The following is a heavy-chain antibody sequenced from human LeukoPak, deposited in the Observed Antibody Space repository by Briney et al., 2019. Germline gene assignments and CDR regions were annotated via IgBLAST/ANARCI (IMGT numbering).Heavy chain of an antibody. CDR3: AREGYYYDSSGYYPGAFDI. CDR1: GYTFTSYG. CDR2: ISAYNGNT. J-gene: IGHJ3*02. Sequence: ASVKVSCKASGYTFTSYGISWVRQAPGQGLEWMGWISAYNGNTNYAQKLQGRVTMTTDTSTSTAYMELRSLRSDDTAVYYCAREGYYYDSSGYYPGAFDIWGQGTMVTVSS. D-gene: IGHD3-22*01. V-gene: IGHV1-18*01.